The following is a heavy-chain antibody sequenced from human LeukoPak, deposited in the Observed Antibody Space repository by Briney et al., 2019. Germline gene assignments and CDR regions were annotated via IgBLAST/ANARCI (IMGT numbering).Heavy chain of an antibody. CDR1: GGTFSFYA. Sequence: SVKVPCKASGGTFSFYAINWVRQAPGQGLEWMGRIIPIPGMANYAQKFQGRVTITADSSTSTAYMEVSSLRSEDAAVYYCARAIAVAPFDYWGQGTLVTVSS. CDR2: IIPIPGMA. D-gene: IGHD6-19*01. CDR3: ARAIAVAPFDY. V-gene: IGHV1-69*04. J-gene: IGHJ4*02.